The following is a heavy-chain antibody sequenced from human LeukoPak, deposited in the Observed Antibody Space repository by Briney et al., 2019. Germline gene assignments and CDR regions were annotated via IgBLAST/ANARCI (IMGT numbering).Heavy chain of an antibody. Sequence: GGSLRLSCAASGFTFSSYSMNWVRQAPGKGLEWVSSISSSSSYIYYADSVKGRFTISRDNATNSLYLQMNSLRAEDTAVYYCARDLSVLGYFDYWGQGTLVTVSS. CDR1: GFTFSSYS. J-gene: IGHJ4*02. CDR2: ISSSSSYI. V-gene: IGHV3-21*01. D-gene: IGHD2/OR15-2a*01. CDR3: ARDLSVLGYFDY.